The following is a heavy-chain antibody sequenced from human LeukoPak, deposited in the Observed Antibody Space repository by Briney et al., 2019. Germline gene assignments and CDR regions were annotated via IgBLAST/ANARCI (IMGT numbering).Heavy chain of an antibody. D-gene: IGHD6-19*01. Sequence: PSETLSLTCTVSGGSMSPYHWGWIRQPPGKGLEWIAYIYYTGVTNYNPSLKSRVTASVDTPKNQFSLKLSSVTAADTAVYYCARHQPVAGPKTFDYWGQGTLVTVSS. V-gene: IGHV4-59*08. J-gene: IGHJ4*02. CDR1: GGSMSPYH. CDR3: ARHQPVAGPKTFDY. CDR2: IYYTGVT.